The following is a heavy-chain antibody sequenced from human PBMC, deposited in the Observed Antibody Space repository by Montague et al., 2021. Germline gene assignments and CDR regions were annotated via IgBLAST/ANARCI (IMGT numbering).Heavy chain of an antibody. CDR3: AKPIVPTGTWFFDL. D-gene: IGHD1-1*01. CDR2: TSNDGTFK. J-gene: IGHJ2*01. V-gene: IGHV3-30*18. CDR1: GFTFRNSA. Sequence: SLRLSCAASGFTFRNSAMHWVRQAPGKGLAWVAATSNDGTFKYYVDSVKGRFTISRDNSMNTLYLQMNSLRPEDTAVYYCAKPIVPTGTWFFDLWGRGILVTVSS.